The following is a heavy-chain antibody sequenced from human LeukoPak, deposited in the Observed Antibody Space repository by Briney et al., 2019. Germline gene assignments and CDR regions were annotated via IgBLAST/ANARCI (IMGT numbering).Heavy chain of an antibody. CDR2: TYYRSKWYN. D-gene: IGHD5-24*01. Sequence: SQTLSLTCAISGDSVSSNSAAWNWIRQSPSRGLEWLGRTYYRSKWYNDYAVSVKSRITINPDTSKNQFSLQLNSVTPEDTAVYYCARLTKKRWLQTYYFDYWGQGTLVTVSS. CDR3: ARLTKKRWLQTYYFDY. CDR1: GDSVSSNSAA. V-gene: IGHV6-1*01. J-gene: IGHJ4*02.